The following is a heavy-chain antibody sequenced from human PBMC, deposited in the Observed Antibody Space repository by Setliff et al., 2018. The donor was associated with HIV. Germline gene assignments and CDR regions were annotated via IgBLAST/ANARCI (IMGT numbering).Heavy chain of an antibody. CDR2: IYYSGST. J-gene: IGHJ3*02. D-gene: IGHD3-10*01. CDR3: ASPIYGSGSYYAFDI. CDR1: GGSISSSSYY. V-gene: IGHV4-39*07. Sequence: SETLSLTCTVSGGSISSSSYYWGWIRQPPGKGLEWIGTIYYSGSTYYNTSLKSRVTISVDTSKNQFSLKLSSVTAADTAVYYCASPIYGSGSYYAFDIWGPGTMVTVSS.